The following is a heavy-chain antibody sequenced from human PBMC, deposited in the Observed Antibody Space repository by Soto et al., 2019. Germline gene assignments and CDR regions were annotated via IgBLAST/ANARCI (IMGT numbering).Heavy chain of an antibody. CDR3: ARHSSGTSFDP. D-gene: IGHD3-10*01. V-gene: IGHV4-59*08. Sequence: SETLSLTCDVSGDSISEYYWSWIRQPPGKGLEWIGYIYYSGSTNSNNPSLKSRVAISVDTSKNEFSLKLSSVTAADTAVYYCARHSSGTSFDPWGQGTLVTVSS. J-gene: IGHJ5*02. CDR1: GDSISEYY. CDR2: IYYSGST.